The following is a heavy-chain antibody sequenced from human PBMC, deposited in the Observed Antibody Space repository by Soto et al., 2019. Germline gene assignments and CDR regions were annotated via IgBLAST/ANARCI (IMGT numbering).Heavy chain of an antibody. CDR3: ARGHCSSTSCSPWTYYYSGMDV. V-gene: IGHV3-11*01. CDR1: GFTFSDYY. D-gene: IGHD2-2*01. Sequence: GGSLRLSCAASGFTFSDYYMSWIRQAPGKGLEWVSYISSSGSTIYYADSVKGRFTISRDNAKNSLYLQMNSLRAEDTAVYYCARGHCSSTSCSPWTYYYSGMDVWGQGTTVTVSS. CDR2: ISSSGSTI. J-gene: IGHJ6*02.